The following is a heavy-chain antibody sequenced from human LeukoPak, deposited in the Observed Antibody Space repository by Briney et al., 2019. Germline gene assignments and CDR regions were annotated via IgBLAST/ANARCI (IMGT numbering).Heavy chain of an antibody. CDR3: ARDARMDYYYYYYMDV. J-gene: IGHJ6*03. V-gene: IGHV3-66*02. Sequence: GGSLRLSCAASGFTVSSNYMSWVRQAPGKGLEWVSVIYSGGSTYYADSAKGRFTISRDNSKNTLYLQMNSLRAEDTAVYYCARDARMDYYYYYYMDVWGKGTTVTVSS. D-gene: IGHD2-8*01. CDR2: IYSGGST. CDR1: GFTVSSNY.